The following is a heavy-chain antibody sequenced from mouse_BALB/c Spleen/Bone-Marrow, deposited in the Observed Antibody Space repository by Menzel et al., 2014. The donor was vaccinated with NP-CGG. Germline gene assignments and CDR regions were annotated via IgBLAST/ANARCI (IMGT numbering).Heavy chain of an antibody. CDR1: GFTFSNYG. D-gene: IGHD2-1*01. CDR2: INGNGGST. J-gene: IGHJ2*01. V-gene: IGHV5-6-3*01. Sequence: EVKLVESGGGLVQPGGSLKLSCAAPGFTFSNYGMSWVRRTPDKRLELVATINGNGGSTYYPDSVKGRFTISRDTAKNTLYLQMSSLKSEETAMYYCVRGNYGNYVDYFDFWGQGTTLTVSS. CDR3: VRGNYGNYVDYFDF.